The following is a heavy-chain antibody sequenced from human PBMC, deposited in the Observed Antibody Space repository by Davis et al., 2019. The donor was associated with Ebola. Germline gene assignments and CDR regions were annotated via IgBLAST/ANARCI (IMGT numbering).Heavy chain of an antibody. V-gene: IGHV4-34*01. CDR2: INHSGST. J-gene: IGHJ6*02. Sequence: GSLRLSCAVYGGSFSGYYWSWIRQPPGKGLEWIGEINHSGSTNYNPSLKSRATISVDTSKNQFSLKLSSVTAADTAVYYCARVGIVVVPAADFDYYYGMDVWGQGTTVTVSS. D-gene: IGHD2-2*01. CDR3: ARVGIVVVPAADFDYYYGMDV. CDR1: GGSFSGYY.